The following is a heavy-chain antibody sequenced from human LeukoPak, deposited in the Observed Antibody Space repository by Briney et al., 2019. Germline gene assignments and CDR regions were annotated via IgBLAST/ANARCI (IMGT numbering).Heavy chain of an antibody. CDR1: GVSIGTYY. CDR2: INYRGTT. D-gene: IGHD4-17*01. J-gene: IGHJ4*02. Sequence: PSETLSLTCSVSGVSIGTYYWSWVRQPPGKGLEWIGYINYRGTTSYNPSLKSRVTISVDTSKNQFFLNLRSAAAADTAVYYCARLEDYVLEYWGLGTLVTVPS. CDR3: ARLEDYVLEY. V-gene: IGHV4-59*08.